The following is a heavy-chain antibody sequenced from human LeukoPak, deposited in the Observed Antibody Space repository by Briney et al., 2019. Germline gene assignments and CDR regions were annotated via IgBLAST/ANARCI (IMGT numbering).Heavy chain of an antibody. J-gene: IGHJ5*02. CDR3: ARHAPGRGQLLYLPGSWFDP. V-gene: IGHV4-39*01. CDR1: GGSISSSNYF. Sequence: SETLSLTCTVSGGSISSSNYFWGWVRQPPGKGLEWIGTISYSGTTHDNPSLKSRVTISVDTSKDQFSLKLSSVTAADTAVYYCARHAPGRGQLLYLPGSWFDPWGQGTLVTVSS. CDR2: ISYSGTT. D-gene: IGHD2-2*02.